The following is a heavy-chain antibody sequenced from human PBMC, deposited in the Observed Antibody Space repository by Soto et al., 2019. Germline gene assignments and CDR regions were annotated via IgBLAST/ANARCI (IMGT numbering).Heavy chain of an antibody. CDR1: GFILDDFA. CDR3: TKVGGLYDFWSGPLHFDL. Sequence: EAQLVESGGGLVQPGRSLRLSCAGSGFILDDFAIHWVRQAPGKGLEWVSGISWNSDSIGYADSVKGRFTISRDNTKNALYLQMNSLRVEDTALYYCTKVGGLYDFWSGPLHFDLWGQGTVVTVSS. V-gene: IGHV3-9*01. J-gene: IGHJ4*02. D-gene: IGHD3-3*01. CDR2: ISWNSDSI.